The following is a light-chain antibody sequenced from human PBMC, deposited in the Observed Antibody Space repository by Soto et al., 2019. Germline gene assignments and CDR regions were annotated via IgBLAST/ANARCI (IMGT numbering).Light chain of an antibody. J-gene: IGLJ2*01. CDR1: SGHRTYA. CDR3: QTWGTGIVV. V-gene: IGLV4-69*01. Sequence: QLVLTQSPSASASLGASVKLTCTLSSGHRTYAIAWHQQQPEKGPRFLMKVNSDGSHSKGDGIPDRFSGSSFGAERYLTISSLQSEDEADYYWQTWGTGIVVVGGGTKLTVL. CDR2: VNSDGSH.